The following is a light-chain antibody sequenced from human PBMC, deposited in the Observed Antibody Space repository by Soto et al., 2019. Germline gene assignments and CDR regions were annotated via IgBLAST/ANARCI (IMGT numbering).Light chain of an antibody. CDR2: DAS. CDR3: QQYNSYWT. Sequence: DIQMTQSPSTLSASVGDRVTITCRASQSISSWLAWYQQKPGKAPKLLIFDASSLESGVTSRFSGRGSGTEFTLTISSLQTDDFETYDGQQYNSYWTFGQGTKVEIK. CDR1: QSISSW. J-gene: IGKJ1*01. V-gene: IGKV1-5*01.